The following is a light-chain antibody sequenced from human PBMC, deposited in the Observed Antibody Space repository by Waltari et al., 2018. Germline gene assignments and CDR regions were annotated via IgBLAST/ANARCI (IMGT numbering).Light chain of an antibody. J-gene: IGLJ3*02. CDR1: SAINVGDFN. CDR3: MFWPSNVWV. CDR2: YKSDSDK. V-gene: IGLV5-37*01. Sequence: QPVLTQPPSSSASPRESATLTCTLPSAINVGDFNIYWYQQRPGCPPRFLLYYKSDSDKAQGSGVPSRFSGAKDSSANAGILLISGLQSEDEADYYCMFWPSNVWVFGGGTKLTVL.